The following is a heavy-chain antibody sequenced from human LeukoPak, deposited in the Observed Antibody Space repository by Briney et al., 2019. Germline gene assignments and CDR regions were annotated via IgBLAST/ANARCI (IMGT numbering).Heavy chain of an antibody. CDR1: GFIFSSYW. D-gene: IGHD3-10*01. CDR2: ISYDGSNK. CDR3: AKDLEVFLWFGELLYPGAFDY. Sequence: PGGSLRLSCAASGFIFSSYWMSWVRQAPGKGLEWVAVISYDGSNKYYADSVKGRFTISRDNSKNTLYLQMNSLRAEDTAVYYCAKDLEVFLWFGELLYPGAFDYWGQGTLVTVSS. V-gene: IGHV3-30*18. J-gene: IGHJ4*02.